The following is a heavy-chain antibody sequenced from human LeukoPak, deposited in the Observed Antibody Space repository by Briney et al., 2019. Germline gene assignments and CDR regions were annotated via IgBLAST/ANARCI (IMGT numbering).Heavy chain of an antibody. V-gene: IGHV1-2*02. J-gene: IGHJ4*02. Sequence: ASVKVSCKASGYTFTGYYMHWVRQAPGQGLEWMGWINPNSGGTNYAQKFQGRVTMTRDTSISTAYMELSRLRSDDTAVYYCARDFRYSIGRGNFDYWGQGTLVTVSS. CDR2: INPNSGGT. CDR3: ARDFRYSIGRGNFDY. D-gene: IGHD6-13*01. CDR1: GYTFTGYY.